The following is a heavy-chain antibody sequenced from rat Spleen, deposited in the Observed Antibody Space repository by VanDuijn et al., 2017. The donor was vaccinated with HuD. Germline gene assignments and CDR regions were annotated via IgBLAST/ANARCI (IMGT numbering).Heavy chain of an antibody. CDR1: GFTFSGFP. J-gene: IGHJ2*01. D-gene: IGHD1-11*01. V-gene: IGHV5-46*01. Sequence: EVQLVESGGGLVQPGRSMKLSCAPSGFTFSGFPMAWVRQAPTKGLEWVAAISPSGGSTYYRDSVKGRFTVSRDNAKSTLYLQMDSLRSEDTATYYCARQRGVYFDYWGQGVMVTVSS. CDR3: ARQRGVYFDY. CDR2: ISPSGGST.